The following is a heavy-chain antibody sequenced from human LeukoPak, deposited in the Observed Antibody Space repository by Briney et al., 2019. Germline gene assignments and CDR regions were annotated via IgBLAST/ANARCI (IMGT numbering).Heavy chain of an antibody. V-gene: IGHV4-30-4*01. Sequence: SQTLSLTCTVSGASISSGDYYWSWIRQPPGKGLEWIGHIYYSGSTSYNPSLKSRLTISVDTSKNQFSLKLSSVTAADTAVYYCARTESDYFYFDYWGQGTLVTVSS. J-gene: IGHJ4*02. D-gene: IGHD2/OR15-2a*01. CDR1: GASISSGDYY. CDR2: IYYSGST. CDR3: ARTESDYFYFDY.